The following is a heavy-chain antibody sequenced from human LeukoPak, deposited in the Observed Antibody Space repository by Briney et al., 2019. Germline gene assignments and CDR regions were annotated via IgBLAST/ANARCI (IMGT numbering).Heavy chain of an antibody. D-gene: IGHD3-22*01. Sequence: GGSLRLSXAASGFTFSSYAMHWVRQAPGKGLEWVAVIWFDGSNKYYTDSVKGRFTISRDNSKNTLYLQMNSLRAEDTAIYYCAKDLSPYYYDSSGYYIPHDAFDIWGRGTMVTVSS. CDR1: GFTFSSYA. V-gene: IGHV3-33*06. J-gene: IGHJ3*02. CDR2: IWFDGSNK. CDR3: AKDLSPYYYDSSGYYIPHDAFDI.